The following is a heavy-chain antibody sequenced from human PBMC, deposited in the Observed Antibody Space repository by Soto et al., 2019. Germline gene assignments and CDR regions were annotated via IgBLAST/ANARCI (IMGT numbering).Heavy chain of an antibody. D-gene: IGHD2-8*01. Sequence: SETLSLTCAVYGGSFSGYYWSWIRQPPGKGLEWIGEINHSGSTNYNPSLKSRVTISVDTSKNQFSLKLSSVTAADTAVYYCARSIVLMVYGFFDYWGQGTLVTVSS. J-gene: IGHJ4*02. CDR3: ARSIVLMVYGFFDY. CDR1: GGSFSGYY. V-gene: IGHV4-34*01. CDR2: INHSGST.